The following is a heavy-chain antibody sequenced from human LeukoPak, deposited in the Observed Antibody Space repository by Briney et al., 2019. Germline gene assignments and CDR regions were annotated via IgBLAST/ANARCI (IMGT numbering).Heavy chain of an antibody. D-gene: IGHD1-26*01. CDR1: GGSISSYY. CDR2: IYYSGST. Sequence: PSETLSLNCTVSGGSISSYYWSWLRQPPGKGLEWIGYIYYSGSTNYNPSLKSRVTISVDTSKNQFSLKLSSVTAADTAVYYCARGALAWEPIALDPWGQGTLVTVSS. V-gene: IGHV4-59*13. CDR3: ARGALAWEPIALDP. J-gene: IGHJ5*02.